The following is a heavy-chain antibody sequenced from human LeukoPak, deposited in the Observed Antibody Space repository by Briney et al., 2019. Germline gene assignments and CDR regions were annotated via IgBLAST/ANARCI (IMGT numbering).Heavy chain of an antibody. CDR3: AHRDLYCSSASCYSADAFDL. CDR1: GFSLRTSGVG. CDR2: LYWDDVK. J-gene: IGHJ3*01. Sequence: ESGPTLVKPTETLTLTCTFSGFSLRTSGVGVGWIRQPPGKALEWLALLYWDDVKRYSPSLKSRLTITKDTSKNQVVLTMTNMDPVDTATYYCAHRDLYCSSASCYSADAFDLWGQGTMVTVSS. D-gene: IGHD2-2*02. V-gene: IGHV2-5*02.